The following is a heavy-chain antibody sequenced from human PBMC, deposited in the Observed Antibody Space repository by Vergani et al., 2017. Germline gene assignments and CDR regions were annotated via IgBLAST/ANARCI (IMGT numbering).Heavy chain of an antibody. Sequence: QVQLVESGGGVVQPGRSLRLSCAASGFTFSSYGMHWVRQAPGKGLEWVAVISYDGSNKYYADSVKGRFTISRDNSKNTLYLQMNSLRAEDTAVYYCAREGSRELYYYYYYGMDVWGQGTTVTVSS. V-gene: IGHV3-30*03. D-gene: IGHD1-26*01. J-gene: IGHJ6*02. CDR1: GFTFSSYG. CDR3: AREGSRELYYYYYYGMDV. CDR2: ISYDGSNK.